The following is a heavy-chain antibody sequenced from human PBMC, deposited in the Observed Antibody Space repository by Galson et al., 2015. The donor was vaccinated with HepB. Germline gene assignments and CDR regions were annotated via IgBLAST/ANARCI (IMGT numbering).Heavy chain of an antibody. V-gene: IGHV3-73*01. Sequence: SLRLSCAASGFTFSDSAMHWVRQAPGKGLEWVGRIRSEANSYATAYAASVKGMFTISRDDSKNPAYMQMNSLKTEDSSVYYCTRHFKVPSGSPLNHQDYWGQGTLVTVSS. CDR1: GFTFSDSA. D-gene: IGHD1-26*01. J-gene: IGHJ4*02. CDR2: IRSEANSYAT. CDR3: TRHFKVPSGSPLNHQDY.